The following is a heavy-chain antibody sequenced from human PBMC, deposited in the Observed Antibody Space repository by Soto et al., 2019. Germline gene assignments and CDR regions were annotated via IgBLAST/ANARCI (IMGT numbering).Heavy chain of an antibody. CDR3: ARSEADYSRFDY. Sequence: SVKVSCKASGGTFSSYTISWVRQAPGQGLEWMGRIIPILGIANYAQKFQGRVTITADKSTSTAYMELSSLRSEDTAVYYCARSEADYSRFDYWGQGTLVTVSS. CDR1: GGTFSSYT. CDR2: IIPILGIA. D-gene: IGHD3-9*01. J-gene: IGHJ4*02. V-gene: IGHV1-69*02.